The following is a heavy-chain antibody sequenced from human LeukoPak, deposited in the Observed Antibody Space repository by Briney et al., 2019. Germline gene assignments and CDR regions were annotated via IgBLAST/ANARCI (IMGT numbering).Heavy chain of an antibody. Sequence: PGGSLRLSCAASGFTFNTYAMHWVRQAPGKGLEWVAFIRYDGSNKYYTDSVKGRFTISRDNSKNTVDLQMNSLRVEDTAVYYCAREPTSDIVGDPWFDYWGQGTLVTVSS. CDR3: AREPTSDIVGDPWFDY. V-gene: IGHV3-30*02. J-gene: IGHJ4*02. CDR2: IRYDGSNK. D-gene: IGHD1-26*01. CDR1: GFTFNTYA.